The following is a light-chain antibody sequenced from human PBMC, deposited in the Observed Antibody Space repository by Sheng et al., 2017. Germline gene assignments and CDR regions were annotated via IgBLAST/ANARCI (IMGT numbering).Light chain of an antibody. J-gene: IGKJ3*01. V-gene: IGKV3-20*01. CDR1: ESVASNY. CDR2: DAS. CDR3: QQYGSSPGT. Sequence: EIVLTQSPGTLSLSPGERATLSCRASESVASNYLAWYQQKPGQPPRPLIYDASSRATGIPDRFSGSGSGTDFTLTITRLEPEDFAVYYCQQYGSSPGTFGPGTRVD.